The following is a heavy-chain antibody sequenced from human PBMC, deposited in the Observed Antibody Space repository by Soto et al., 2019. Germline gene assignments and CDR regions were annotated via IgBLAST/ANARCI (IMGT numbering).Heavy chain of an antibody. V-gene: IGHV1-18*01. CDR2: ISGYNGNT. J-gene: IGHJ6*02. Sequence: QVQLVQSRGEVKKPGASVKVSCKTSGYSFTTYGISWVRQAPGQGLEWMGWISGYNGNTNCAQKLQGRVTMTTDTSTSTAYMELRSLRSDDTAVYYCAREGPAPYYYYGMDVWGQGSTVTVSS. CDR3: AREGPAPYYYYGMDV. CDR1: GYSFTTYG.